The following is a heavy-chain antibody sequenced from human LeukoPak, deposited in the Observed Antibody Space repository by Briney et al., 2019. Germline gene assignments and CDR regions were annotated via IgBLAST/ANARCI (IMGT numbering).Heavy chain of an antibody. CDR1: GFTFSSYS. D-gene: IGHD1-26*01. J-gene: IGHJ4*02. Sequence: GGSLRLSCAASGFTFSSYSMNWVRQAPGKGLEWVSSISSSSSYIYYADSVKGRFTISRNNAKNSLYLQMNSLRAEDTAVYYCAKGGKWDVTPFDYWGQGTLVTVSS. CDR2: ISSSSSYI. CDR3: AKGGKWDVTPFDY. V-gene: IGHV3-21*04.